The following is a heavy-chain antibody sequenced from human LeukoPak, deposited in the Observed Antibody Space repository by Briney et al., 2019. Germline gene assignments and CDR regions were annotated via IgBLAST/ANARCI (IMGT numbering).Heavy chain of an antibody. CDR2: IKQDGSEK. J-gene: IGHJ4*02. CDR3: ARDYGGNSGYFDY. Sequence: PGGSLRLSCAASGFTFSSYWMNWVRQAPGKGLEWVANIKQDGSEKYYVDSVKGRFTISRDNAKNSLYLQMNSLRAEDTAVYYCARDYGGNSGYFDYWGQGTLVTVSS. V-gene: IGHV3-7*01. CDR1: GFTFSSYW. D-gene: IGHD4-23*01.